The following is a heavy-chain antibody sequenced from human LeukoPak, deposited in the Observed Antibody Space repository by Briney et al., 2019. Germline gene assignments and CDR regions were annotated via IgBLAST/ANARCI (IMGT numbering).Heavy chain of an antibody. D-gene: IGHD3-10*01. J-gene: IGHJ3*02. CDR2: IYYSGST. V-gene: IGHV4-39*07. CDR1: GGSISSSSYY. Sequence: SETLSLTCTVSGGSISSSSYYWGWIRQPPGKGLEWIGSIYYSGSTYYNASLKSRVTISEDPSKNQFSLKMTSVTAADTAVYYCARGRWGGNAFDIWGQGTMVTVSS. CDR3: ARGRWGGNAFDI.